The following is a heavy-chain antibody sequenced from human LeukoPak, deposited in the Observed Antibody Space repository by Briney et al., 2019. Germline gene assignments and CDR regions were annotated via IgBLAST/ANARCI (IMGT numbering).Heavy chain of an antibody. CDR2: IYYSGST. J-gene: IGHJ4*02. D-gene: IGHD3-22*01. CDR3: ARQRWRYYYDSSGYYNYYFDY. CDR1: GGSISSYY. V-gene: IGHV4-39*01. Sequence: SETLSLTCTVSGGSISSYYWGWIRQPPGKGLEWIGSIYYSGSTYYNPSLKSRVTISVDTSKNQFSLKLSSVTAADTAVYYCARQRWRYYYDSSGYYNYYFDYWGQGTLVTVSS.